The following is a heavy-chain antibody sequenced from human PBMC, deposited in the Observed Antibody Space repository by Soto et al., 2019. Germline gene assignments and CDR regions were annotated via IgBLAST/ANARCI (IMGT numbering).Heavy chain of an antibody. CDR1: GYTFTSYG. CDR3: ASPNFSITIFGVVIGTETQNYYYYGMDV. D-gene: IGHD3-3*01. Sequence: ASVKVSCKASGYTFTSYGISWVRQAPGQGLERMGWISAYNGNTNYAQKFQGRVTMTTDKSTSTAYMELSSLRSEDTAVYYCASPNFSITIFGVVIGTETQNYYYYGMDVWGQGTTVTVSS. V-gene: IGHV1-18*01. J-gene: IGHJ6*02. CDR2: ISAYNGNT.